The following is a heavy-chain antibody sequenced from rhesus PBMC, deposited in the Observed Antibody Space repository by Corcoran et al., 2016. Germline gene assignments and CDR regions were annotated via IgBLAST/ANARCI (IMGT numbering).Heavy chain of an antibody. Sequence: EVQLVESGGGLVQPGGSLRLSCAASGFTFSDYYMSWVRQAPGKGLEWVSSISSASSYIYYADSGKGRFTISRDNAKNALSLQMNSLKTEDTAVYYCTREREYCTGSDQCAFDFWGQGLRVTVSS. D-gene: IGHD2-21*01. V-gene: IGHV3S16*01. CDR3: TREREYCTGSDQCAFDF. CDR2: ISSASSYI. CDR1: GFTFSDYY. J-gene: IGHJ3*01.